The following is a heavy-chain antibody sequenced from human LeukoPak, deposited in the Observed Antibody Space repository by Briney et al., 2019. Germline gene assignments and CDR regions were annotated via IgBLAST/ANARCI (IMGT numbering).Heavy chain of an antibody. D-gene: IGHD2-15*01. V-gene: IGHV3-23*01. J-gene: IGHJ4*02. CDR1: GITFSSYA. Sequence: GGSLRLSCAASGITFSSYAMSWVRQAPGKGLEWVSAISGSGFSTYHADSVKGRFTISRDNSKNTLCLQMNSLRAEDTALYYCAKGSAGYCSGNSCYPFDYWGQGTLVTASS. CDR2: ISGSGFST. CDR3: AKGSAGYCSGNSCYPFDY.